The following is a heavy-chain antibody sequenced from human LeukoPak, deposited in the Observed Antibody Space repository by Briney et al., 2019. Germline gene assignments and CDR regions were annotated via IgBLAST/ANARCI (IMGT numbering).Heavy chain of an antibody. Sequence: GGSLRLSCAASGFTFDDYAMHWVRQAPGKGLEWVSGISWNSGSIGYADSVKGRFTISRDNAKNSLYLQMNSLRAEDTAVYYCARDRPRIYFDYWGQGTLVTVSS. J-gene: IGHJ4*02. CDR3: ARDRPRIYFDY. V-gene: IGHV3-9*01. CDR2: ISWNSGSI. CDR1: GFTFDDYA.